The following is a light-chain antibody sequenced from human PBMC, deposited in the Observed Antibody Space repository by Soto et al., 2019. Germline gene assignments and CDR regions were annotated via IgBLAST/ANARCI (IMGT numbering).Light chain of an antibody. CDR3: QQYGSLSWT. V-gene: IGKV3-20*01. CDR1: QNVDSNY. Sequence: EIVLTHSPGTLSFSPWERATLSCSASQNVDSNYLAWYQQKPGQAPRIIIFGASSRATGIPDRFSGSGSGTDFTLTISRLEPEDFAVYYCQQYGSLSWTFGQGTKVDI. CDR2: GAS. J-gene: IGKJ1*01.